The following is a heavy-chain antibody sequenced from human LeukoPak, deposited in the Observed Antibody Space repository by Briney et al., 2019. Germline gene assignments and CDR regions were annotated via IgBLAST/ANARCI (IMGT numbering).Heavy chain of an antibody. CDR3: ARDRGYAMDV. CDR2: IHSGGNI. V-gene: IGHV3-53*01. J-gene: IGHJ6*02. D-gene: IGHD1-1*01. Sequence: GGSLRLSCAASGFTFSSYWMSWVRQAPGKGLEWVSIIHSGGNIYYADSVKGQFTISRDNSKNTLYLQMNSLRAEDTAVYYCARDRGYAMDVWGQGTTVTVSS. CDR1: GFTFSSYW.